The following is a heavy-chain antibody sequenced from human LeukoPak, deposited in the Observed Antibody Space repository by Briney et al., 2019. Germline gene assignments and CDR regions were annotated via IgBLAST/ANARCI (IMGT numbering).Heavy chain of an antibody. CDR1: GGSISSYY. CDR2: IYTSGST. D-gene: IGHD2-8*01. Sequence: SETLSLTCTVSGGSISSYYWSWIRQPPGKGLEWIGYIYTSGSTNYNPSLKSRVTISVDTSKNQFSLKLSSVTAADTAVYYCARQRSDIVLVVPGEAWFDPLGQGTLVTVSS. CDR3: ARQRSDIVLVVPGEAWFDP. V-gene: IGHV4-4*09. J-gene: IGHJ5*02.